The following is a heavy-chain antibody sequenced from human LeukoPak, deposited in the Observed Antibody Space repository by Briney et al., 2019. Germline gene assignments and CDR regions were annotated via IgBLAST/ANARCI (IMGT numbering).Heavy chain of an antibody. V-gene: IGHV3-53*01. Sequence: GGSLRLSCAASGFTVSDNYMSWVRQAPGKGLEWVSFIYSGGSTYYAASVKGRFTISRDNSKSTLYLQMNSLRAEDTAVYYCARALSSRGWYYFDYWGQGTLVTVSS. J-gene: IGHJ4*02. CDR2: IYSGGST. D-gene: IGHD6-13*01. CDR3: ARALSSRGWYYFDY. CDR1: GFTVSDNY.